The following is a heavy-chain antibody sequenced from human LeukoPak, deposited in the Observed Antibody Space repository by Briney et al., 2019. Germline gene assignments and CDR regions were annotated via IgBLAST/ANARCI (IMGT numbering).Heavy chain of an antibody. J-gene: IGHJ4*02. CDR2: ISSGSTYI. CDR1: EFTFSTYS. CDR3: AREPTYSSSWYTSCDY. V-gene: IGHV3-21*01. D-gene: IGHD6-13*01. Sequence: PGGSLRLSCAASEFTFSTYSMNWVRQAPGKGLEWVSSISSGSTYIYYADSVKGRFTISRDNAKNSLYLQMNSLRAEDTAVYYCAREPTYSSSWYTSCDYWGQGTLVTVSS.